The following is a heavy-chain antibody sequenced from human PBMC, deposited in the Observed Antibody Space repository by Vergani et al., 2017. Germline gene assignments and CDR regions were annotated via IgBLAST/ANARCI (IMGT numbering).Heavy chain of an antibody. V-gene: IGHV1-69*10. D-gene: IGHD1-1*01. CDR1: GYTFTSYG. Sequence: QVQLVQSGAEVKKPGASVKVSCKASGYTFTSYGISWVRQAPGQGLEWMGWIIPILGIANYAQKFQGRVTITADKSTSTAYMELSSLRSEDTAVYYCARDGTETDAFDIWGQGTMVTVSS. CDR2: IIPILGIA. CDR3: ARDGTETDAFDI. J-gene: IGHJ3*02.